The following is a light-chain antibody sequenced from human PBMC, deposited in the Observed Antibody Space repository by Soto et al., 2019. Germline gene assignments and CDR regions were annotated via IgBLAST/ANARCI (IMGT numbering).Light chain of an antibody. CDR2: EVT. J-gene: IGLJ2*01. V-gene: IGLV2-8*01. CDR1: SSDIGSYNY. Sequence: QSALTQPPSASGSPGQSVTISCTGTSSDIGSYNYVSWYQHHPGKAPKLLIYEVTKRPSGVPDRFSCSKSGNTASLTVSGLQAEDEADYYCSSYAGSNNLYVVFGGGTKLTVL. CDR3: SSYAGSNNLYVV.